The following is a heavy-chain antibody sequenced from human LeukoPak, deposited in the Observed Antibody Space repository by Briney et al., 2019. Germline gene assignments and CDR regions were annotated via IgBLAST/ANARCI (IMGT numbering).Heavy chain of an antibody. CDR2: IYHSGST. V-gene: IGHV4-30-2*01. D-gene: IGHD4-17*01. CDR3: ARAPATNGDYSADY. CDR1: GGSISNGGYS. J-gene: IGHJ4*02. Sequence: SQTLSLTCAVSGGSISNGGYSWSWIRQPPGKGLEWIGYIYHSGSTYYNPSLKSRVTISVDRSKNQFSLKLSSVTAADTAVYYCARAPATNGDYSADYWGQGTLVTVSS.